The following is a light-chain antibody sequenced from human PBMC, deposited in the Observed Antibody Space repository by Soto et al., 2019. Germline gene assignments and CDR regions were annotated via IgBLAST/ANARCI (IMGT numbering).Light chain of an antibody. V-gene: IGLV2-14*01. CDR1: SSDVGGYNY. CDR2: DVS. Sequence: QSALTQPASVSGSPGQSITISCTGTSSDVGGYNYVSWYQQHPGKSPKLMIYDVSNRPSGVSNRFSGSKSGNTASLTISGLQAEEEADYYCSSYTSSSVVFGGGNKLTVL. CDR3: SSYTSSSVV. J-gene: IGLJ2*01.